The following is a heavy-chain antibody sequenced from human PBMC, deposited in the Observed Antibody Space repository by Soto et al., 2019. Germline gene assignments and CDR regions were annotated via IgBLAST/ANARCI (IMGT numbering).Heavy chain of an antibody. Sequence: QVQLVESGGGVVQPGRSLRLSCAASGFTFSSYAMHWVRQAPGKGLEWVAVISYDGSNKYYADSVKGRFTISRDNSKNTLYLQMNSLRAEDTAVYYCVRAKGDTAMVTALDYWGQGTLVTVSS. V-gene: IGHV3-30-3*01. CDR3: VRAKGDTAMVTALDY. CDR2: ISYDGSNK. CDR1: GFTFSSYA. J-gene: IGHJ4*02. D-gene: IGHD5-18*01.